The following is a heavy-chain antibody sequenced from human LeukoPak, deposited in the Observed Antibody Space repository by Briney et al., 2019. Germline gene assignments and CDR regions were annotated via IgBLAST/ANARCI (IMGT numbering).Heavy chain of an antibody. Sequence: SETLSLTCAVYGGSFSGYYWSWIRQPPGKGLEWIGEINHSGSTNYNPSLKSRVTISVDTSKNPFSLKLSSVTAADTAVYYCASRSTVTTPFDYWGQGTLVTVSS. D-gene: IGHD4-17*01. J-gene: IGHJ4*02. V-gene: IGHV4-34*01. CDR2: INHSGST. CDR1: GGSFSGYY. CDR3: ASRSTVTTPFDY.